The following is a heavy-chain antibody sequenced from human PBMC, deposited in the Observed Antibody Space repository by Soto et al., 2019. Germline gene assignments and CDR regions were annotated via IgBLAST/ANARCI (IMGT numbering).Heavy chain of an antibody. J-gene: IGHJ6*02. CDR1: GFSLTTSGVG. D-gene: IGHD3-10*01. Sequence: QITLKESGPPLVKPTQTLTLTCTFSGFSLTTSGVGVGWIRQPPGKALEWLALIYGVDDKRYSPSLKSRLTITGDTSKNQVVLTMTNMDPVDTATYYCAHRHYSGSGNLGMDVWGQGTTVTVSS. V-gene: IGHV2-5*02. CDR2: IYGVDDK. CDR3: AHRHYSGSGNLGMDV.